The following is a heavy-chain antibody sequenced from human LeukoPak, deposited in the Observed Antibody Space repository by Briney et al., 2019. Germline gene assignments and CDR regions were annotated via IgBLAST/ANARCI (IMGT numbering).Heavy chain of an antibody. Sequence: PSETLSLTCTVSGGSISSHYWSWIRQPAGKGLEWIGRIYTSGSTNYNPSLKSRVTVSVDTSKNQFSLKLSSVTAADTAVYYCARDPYYGSGSYYTDAFDIWGQGTMVTVSS. CDR3: ARDPYYGSGSYYTDAFDI. D-gene: IGHD3-10*01. CDR2: IYTSGST. J-gene: IGHJ3*02. V-gene: IGHV4-4*07. CDR1: GGSISSHY.